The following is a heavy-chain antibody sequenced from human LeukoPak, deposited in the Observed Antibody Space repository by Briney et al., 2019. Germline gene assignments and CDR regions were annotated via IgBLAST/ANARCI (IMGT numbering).Heavy chain of an antibody. CDR1: GGTFSSYA. CDR3: AKTPASSGYYSPFDY. D-gene: IGHD3-22*01. J-gene: IGHJ4*02. CDR2: IIPILGIA. V-gene: IGHV1-69*04. Sequence: ASVKVSCNASGGTFSSYAIIRVRQAPRHGLEWRRRIIPILGIANYAQKFQGRVTITADKSTSTAYMELSSLSSEDTAMYYCAKTPASSGYYSPFDYWGQGTMVTVSS.